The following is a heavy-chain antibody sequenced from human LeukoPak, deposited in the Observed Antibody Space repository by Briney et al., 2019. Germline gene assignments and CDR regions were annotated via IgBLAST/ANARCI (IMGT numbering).Heavy chain of an antibody. J-gene: IGHJ3*02. V-gene: IGHV3-21*01. Sequence: GGSLRLSCAASGFTFSSYSMNWVRQAPGKGLEWVSSISSSSSYIYYADSVKGRFTISRDNAKNSLYLQMNSLRAEDTAVYYCAIYPYYGSGSYYRKDAFDIWGQGTMVTVSS. D-gene: IGHD3-10*01. CDR3: AIYPYYGSGSYYRKDAFDI. CDR2: ISSSSSYI. CDR1: GFTFSSYS.